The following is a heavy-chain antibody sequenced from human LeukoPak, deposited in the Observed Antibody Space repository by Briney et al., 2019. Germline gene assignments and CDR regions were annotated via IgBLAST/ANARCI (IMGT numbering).Heavy chain of an antibody. CDR1: GFTFSSYD. Sequence: GGSLRLSCAASGFTFSSYDTHWVRQATGKGLEWVSAIGTAGDTYYPGSVKGRFTISRENAKNSLYLQMNSLRAGDTAVYYCARVYSSSWEYYFDYWGQGTLVTVSS. D-gene: IGHD6-13*01. CDR2: IGTAGDT. CDR3: ARVYSSSWEYYFDY. J-gene: IGHJ4*02. V-gene: IGHV3-13*01.